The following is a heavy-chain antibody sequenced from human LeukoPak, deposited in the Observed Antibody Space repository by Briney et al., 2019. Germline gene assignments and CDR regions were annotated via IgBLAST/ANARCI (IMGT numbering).Heavy chain of an antibody. CDR3: ARHRGSGSYWPLGIYYYYYYYMDV. D-gene: IGHD1-26*01. V-gene: IGHV3-7*03. CDR2: IKQDGSEK. CDR1: GFTFSSYW. Sequence: GGSLRLSCAASGFTFSSYWMSWVRQAPGKGLEWVANIKQDGSEKYYVDSVKGRFTISRDNAKNSLYLQMNSLRSEDTAVYYCARHRGSGSYWPLGIYYYYYYYMDVWGKGTTVTISS. J-gene: IGHJ6*03.